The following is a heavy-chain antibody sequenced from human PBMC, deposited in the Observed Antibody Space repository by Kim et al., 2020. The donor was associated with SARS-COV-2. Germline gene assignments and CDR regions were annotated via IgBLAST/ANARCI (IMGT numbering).Heavy chain of an antibody. J-gene: IGHJ6*02. D-gene: IGHD3-22*01. V-gene: IGHV4-59*01. CDR3: ARVYPYYYDSSGYYRVGSAYYYYYGMDV. CDR2: IYYSGST. Sequence: SETLSLTCTVSGGSISSYYWSWIRQPPGKGLEWIGYIYYSGSTNYNPSLKSRVTISVDTSKNQFSLKLSSVTAADTAVYYCARVYPYYYDSSGYYRVGSAYYYYYGMDVWGQGTTVTVSS. CDR1: GGSISSYY.